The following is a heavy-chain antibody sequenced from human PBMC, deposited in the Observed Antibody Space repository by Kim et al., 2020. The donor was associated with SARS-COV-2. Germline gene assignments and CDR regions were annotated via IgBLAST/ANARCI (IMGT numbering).Heavy chain of an antibody. V-gene: IGHV3-15*01. Sequence: GGSLRLSCAASGFTFTNAWMSWVRQAPGKGLEWVGHIKTKTGGGTTDYAAPVKGRFTIARDDSKNTLYLQMTSLKTEDTALYYCATDPYSGSWY. CDR2: IKTKTGGGTT. CDR3: ATDPYSGSWY. J-gene: IGHJ2*01. CDR1: GFTFTNAW. D-gene: IGHD6-25*01.